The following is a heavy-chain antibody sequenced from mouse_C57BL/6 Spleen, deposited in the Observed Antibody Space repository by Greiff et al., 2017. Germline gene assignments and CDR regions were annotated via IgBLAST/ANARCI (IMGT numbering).Heavy chain of an antibody. CDR3: ASYYYGRFAY. D-gene: IGHD1-1*01. CDR2: IYPGDGDT. V-gene: IGHV1-80*01. Sequence: VKLMESGAELVKPGASVKISCKASGYAFSSYWMNWVKQRPGKGLEWIGQIYPGDGDTNYNGKFKGKATLTADKSSSTAYMQLSSLTSEDSAVYFCASYYYGRFAYWGQGTLVTVSA. J-gene: IGHJ3*01. CDR1: GYAFSSYW.